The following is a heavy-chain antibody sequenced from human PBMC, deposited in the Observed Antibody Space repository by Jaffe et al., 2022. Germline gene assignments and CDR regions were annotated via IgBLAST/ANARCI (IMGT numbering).Heavy chain of an antibody. Sequence: QVQLVQSGAEVKKPGSSVKVSCKASGGTFSSYAISWVRQAPGQGLEWMGGIIPIFGTANYAQKFQGRVTITADESTSTAYMELSSLRSEDTAVYYCARGADSLERPWVYYYYMDVWGKGTTVTVSS. CDR1: GGTFSSYA. D-gene: IGHD3-3*01. J-gene: IGHJ6*03. V-gene: IGHV1-69*01. CDR3: ARGADSLERPWVYYYYMDV. CDR2: IIPIFGTA.